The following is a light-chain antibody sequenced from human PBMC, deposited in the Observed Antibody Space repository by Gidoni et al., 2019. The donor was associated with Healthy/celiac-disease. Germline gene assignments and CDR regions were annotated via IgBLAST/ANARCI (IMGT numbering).Light chain of an antibody. CDR1: SSDVGGYNY. V-gene: IGLV2-14*01. CDR2: DVS. Sequence: QSALTQPASVSGSPGQSITISCTGTSSDVGGYNYVSWYQQHPGKAPKLMIYDVSNRPSGVSNRFSGSKSGNTASLTISELQAEDEADYYCSSYTSSSTLWVFGGGTKLTVL. J-gene: IGLJ3*02. CDR3: SSYTSSSTLWV.